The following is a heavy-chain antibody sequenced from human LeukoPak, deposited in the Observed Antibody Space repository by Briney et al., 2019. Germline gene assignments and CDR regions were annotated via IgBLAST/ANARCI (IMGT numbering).Heavy chain of an antibody. D-gene: IGHD3-9*01. CDR2: ISSSSSTI. J-gene: IGHJ4*02. CDR3: AKGPHYDILTGYFDY. CDR1: GFTFSSYS. Sequence: PGGSLRLSCAASGFTFSSYSMNWVRQAPGKGLEWVSYISSSSSTIYYADSVKGRFTISRDNAKNSLYLQMNSLRAEDTAVYYCAKGPHYDILTGYFDYWGQGTLVTVSS. V-gene: IGHV3-48*01.